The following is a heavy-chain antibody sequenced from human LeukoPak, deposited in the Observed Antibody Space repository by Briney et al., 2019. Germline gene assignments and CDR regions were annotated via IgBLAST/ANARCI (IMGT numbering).Heavy chain of an antibody. J-gene: IGHJ4*02. CDR3: ARDRPTGSSRVFVVQ. D-gene: IGHD2-21*01. V-gene: IGHV3-21*06. CDR1: GFTFSTYA. CDR2: MSSGGSYI. Sequence: PGGSLRLSCSASGFTFSTYAMTWVRQAPGKGLEWVSSMSSGGSYIYYADSVRGRFTISRDNTKNSLFLVMNNLRADDTAIYYCARDRPTGSSRVFVVQWGQGTLLIVSS.